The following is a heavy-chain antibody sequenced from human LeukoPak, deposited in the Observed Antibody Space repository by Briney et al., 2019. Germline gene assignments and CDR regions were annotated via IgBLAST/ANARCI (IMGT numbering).Heavy chain of an antibody. CDR1: GGSFSGYY. J-gene: IGHJ4*02. V-gene: IGHV4-34*01. CDR3: ARRAHYYDSSGYLGY. Sequence: PSETLSLXCAVYGGSFSGYYWSWIRQPPGKGLEWIGEINHSGSTNYNPSLKSRVTISVDTSKNQFSLKLSSVTAADTAVYYCARRAHYYDSSGYLGYWGQGTLVTVSS. D-gene: IGHD3-22*01. CDR2: INHSGST.